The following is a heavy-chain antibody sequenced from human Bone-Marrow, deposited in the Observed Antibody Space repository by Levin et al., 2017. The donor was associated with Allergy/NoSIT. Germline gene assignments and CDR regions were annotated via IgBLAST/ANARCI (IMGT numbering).Heavy chain of an antibody. Sequence: GGSLRLSCVASGFTFSSYAMHWVRQAPSNGLEWVAAISYDGSNKYYADSMKGRFTISTDNSRNTLYLEMNSLRPEDAAVYYCERDVRYFYSGGARYDYWGQGTRVTVSS. D-gene: IGHD2-21*01. CDR3: ERDVRYFYSGGARYDY. V-gene: IGHV3-30-3*01. CDR1: GFTFSSYA. J-gene: IGHJ4*02. CDR2: ISYDGSNK.